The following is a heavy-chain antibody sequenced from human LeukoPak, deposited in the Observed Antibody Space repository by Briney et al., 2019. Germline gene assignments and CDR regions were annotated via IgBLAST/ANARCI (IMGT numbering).Heavy chain of an antibody. Sequence: ASVKVSCKASGYTFTGYYMHWVRQAPGQGLEWMGWINPNSGGTNYAQKFQGRVTMTRDTSISTAYMELSRLRSDGTAVYYCARDGSALPPYYFDYWGQGTLVTVSS. CDR1: GYTFTGYY. CDR2: INPNSGGT. V-gene: IGHV1-2*02. J-gene: IGHJ4*02. CDR3: ARDGSALPPYYFDY. D-gene: IGHD1-26*01.